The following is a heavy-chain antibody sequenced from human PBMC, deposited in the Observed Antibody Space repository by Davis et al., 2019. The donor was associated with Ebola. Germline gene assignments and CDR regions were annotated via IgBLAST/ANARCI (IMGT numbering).Heavy chain of an antibody. V-gene: IGHV1-46*01. D-gene: IGHD2-15*01. CDR1: GYTFTSYY. CDR3: ARVGAVDIVVVVAAPGDY. J-gene: IGHJ4*02. Sequence: ASVKVSCKASGYTFTSYYMHWVRQAPGQGLEWMGIINPSGGSTSYAQKFQGRVTMTRDTSTSTAYMELRSLRSDDTAVYYCARVGAVDIVVVVAAPGDYWGQGTLVTVSS. CDR2: INPSGGST.